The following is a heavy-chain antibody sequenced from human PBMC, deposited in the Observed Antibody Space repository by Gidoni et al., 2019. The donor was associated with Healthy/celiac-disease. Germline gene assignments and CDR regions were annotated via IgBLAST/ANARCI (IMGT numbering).Heavy chain of an antibody. Sequence: EVQLVESGGGLVQPGGSLRLSCAASGFTFSSYDMYCVRQATGKGLDGVSAMGTAGDTYYPGSVKGRFTISRENAKNSLYLQMNSLRAGDTAVYYCARANHYYDSSGYYDYWG. V-gene: IGHV3-13*01. D-gene: IGHD3-22*01. CDR2: MGTAGDT. J-gene: IGHJ4*01. CDR3: ARANHYYDSSGYYDY. CDR1: GFTFSSYD.